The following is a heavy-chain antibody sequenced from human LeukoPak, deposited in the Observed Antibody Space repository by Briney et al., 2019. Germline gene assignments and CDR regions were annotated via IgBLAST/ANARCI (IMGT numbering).Heavy chain of an antibody. Sequence: PSETLSLTCTASGGSISSYYWSWIRQPPGKGLEWIGYIYYSGSTNYNPSLKSRDTISVDTSKNQFSLKLSSVTAADTAVYYCARAFYGDYVWYFDLWGRGTLVTVSS. V-gene: IGHV4-59*01. J-gene: IGHJ2*01. CDR2: IYYSGST. CDR1: GGSISSYY. D-gene: IGHD4-17*01. CDR3: ARAFYGDYVWYFDL.